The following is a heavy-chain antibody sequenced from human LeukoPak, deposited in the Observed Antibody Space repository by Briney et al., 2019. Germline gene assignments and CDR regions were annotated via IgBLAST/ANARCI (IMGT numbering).Heavy chain of an antibody. CDR1: GFSFSNYW. J-gene: IGHJ4*02. V-gene: IGHV3-7*03. D-gene: IGHD1-26*01. CDR2: IKQDESEK. Sequence: GGSLRLSCTASGFSFSNYWMSWVRQAPGKGLEWVASIKQDESEKYYVDSVKGRFTTSRDNAKSSLYLQMNALRGEDTAVYYCARLVGDVSTWDCWGQGTLVTVSS. CDR3: ARLVGDVSTWDC.